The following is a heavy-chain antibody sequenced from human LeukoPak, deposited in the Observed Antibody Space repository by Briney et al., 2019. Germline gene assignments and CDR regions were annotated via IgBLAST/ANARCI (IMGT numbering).Heavy chain of an antibody. V-gene: IGHV4-39*01. CDR2: IYYSGNT. D-gene: IGHD3-10*01. CDR1: GGSISSSSYY. Sequence: SETLSLTCTVSGGSISSSSYYWGWIRQPPGKGLEWIGSIYYSGNTYYNPSLKSRVTISVDTSKNQFSLKLSSVTAADTAVYYCAGGRGGAFNIWGQGTMVTVSS. J-gene: IGHJ3*02. CDR3: AGGRGGAFNI.